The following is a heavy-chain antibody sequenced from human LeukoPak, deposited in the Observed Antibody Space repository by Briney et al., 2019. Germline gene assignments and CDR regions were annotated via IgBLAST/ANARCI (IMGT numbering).Heavy chain of an antibody. CDR3: ARGPYYYDSSGYWGNAFDI. Sequence: ASVKVSCKVSGYTLTELSMHWVRQAPGKGLEWMGGFDPEDSETIYAQKFQGRVTMTEDTSTDTAYMELSSLRSEDTAVYYCARGPYYYDSSGYWGNAFDIWGQGTMVTVSS. D-gene: IGHD3-22*01. J-gene: IGHJ3*02. CDR1: GYTLTELS. V-gene: IGHV1-24*01. CDR2: FDPEDSET.